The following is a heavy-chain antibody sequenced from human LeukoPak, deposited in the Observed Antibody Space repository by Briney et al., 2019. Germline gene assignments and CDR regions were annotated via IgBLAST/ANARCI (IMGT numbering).Heavy chain of an antibody. D-gene: IGHD6-19*01. CDR2: ISSSSSYI. Sequence: GGSLRLSCAASGFKFNTYIMNWIRQAPGKGLEWVSSISSSSSYIYYADSVKGRFTISRDNAKNSLYLQMNSLRAEDTAVYYCASPRAVAGYDAFDIWGQGIMVTVSS. CDR1: GFKFNTYI. J-gene: IGHJ3*02. CDR3: ASPRAVAGYDAFDI. V-gene: IGHV3-21*01.